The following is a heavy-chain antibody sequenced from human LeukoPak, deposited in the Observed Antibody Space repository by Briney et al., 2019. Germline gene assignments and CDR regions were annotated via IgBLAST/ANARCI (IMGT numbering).Heavy chain of an antibody. Sequence: PSETLSLTCAVSGGSISSGGYSWSWIRQPPGTGLEWIGYIYHSGSTYYNPSLKSRVTISVDRSKNQFSLKLSSVTAADTAVYYCARDGPKSAKAPTWGQGTLVTVSS. CDR2: IYHSGST. V-gene: IGHV4-30-2*01. D-gene: IGHD3/OR15-3a*01. CDR1: GGSISSGGYS. J-gene: IGHJ5*02. CDR3: ARDGPKSAKAPT.